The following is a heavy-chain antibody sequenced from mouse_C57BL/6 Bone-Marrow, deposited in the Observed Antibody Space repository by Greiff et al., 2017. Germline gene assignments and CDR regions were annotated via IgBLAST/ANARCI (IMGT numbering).Heavy chain of an antibody. D-gene: IGHD6-2*01. J-gene: IGHJ2*01. V-gene: IGHV14-4*01. CDR1: GFNIKDDY. CDR2: IDPENGDT. Sequence: VQLKESGAELVRPGASVKLSCTASGFNIKDDYMHWVKQRPEQGLEWIGWIDPENGDTEYASKFQGKATITADTSSNTAYLQLSSLTSEDTAVYYCTTGSLYFDYWGQGTTLTVSS. CDR3: TTGSLYFDY.